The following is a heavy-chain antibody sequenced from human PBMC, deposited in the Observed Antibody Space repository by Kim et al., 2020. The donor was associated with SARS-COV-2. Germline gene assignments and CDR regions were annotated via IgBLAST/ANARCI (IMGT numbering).Heavy chain of an antibody. J-gene: IGHJ6*01. V-gene: IGHV3-48*02. CDR3: ARDLLEPKYHYYGMDV. D-gene: IGHD1-1*01. Sequence: GGSLRLSCVASGFTFSSYMLPWVRQAPGKGLEWVSSISSSGSGIYFADSVKGRFTISRDNAKNSLYLQMNSLRDEDTAVYYCARDLLEPKYHYYGMDVWG. CDR1: GFTFSSYM. CDR2: ISSSGSGI.